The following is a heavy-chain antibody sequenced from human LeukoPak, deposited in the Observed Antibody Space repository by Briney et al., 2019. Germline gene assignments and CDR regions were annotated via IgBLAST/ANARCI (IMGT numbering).Heavy chain of an antibody. CDR3: ARHAYYDFWSGYFTYYFDY. D-gene: IGHD3-3*01. J-gene: IGHJ4*02. Sequence: SETLSLTCTVSGGSISSYYWSWIRQPPGKGLEWIGYIYTSGSTNYNPSLNSLVTISVDTSKNPFSLKLSSVTAADTAVYYCARHAYYDFWSGYFTYYFDYWGQGTLVTVSS. CDR2: IYTSGST. CDR1: GGSISSYY. V-gene: IGHV4-4*09.